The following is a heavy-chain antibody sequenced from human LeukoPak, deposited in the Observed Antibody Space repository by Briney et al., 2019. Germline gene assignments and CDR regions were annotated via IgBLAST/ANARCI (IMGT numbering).Heavy chain of an antibody. CDR2: IYTGGSI. V-gene: IGHV3-53*01. D-gene: IGHD3-10*01. J-gene: IGHJ4*02. CDR3: ARAPPGVHPFDY. Sequence: GGSLRLSCAASGFTVSSNYMSWVRQAPGKGLEWVSVIYTGGSIYYADSVKGRITISRDNSKNTLYLQMNSLRAEDTAVYYCARAPPGVHPFDYWGQGRLVTVPS. CDR1: GFTVSSNY.